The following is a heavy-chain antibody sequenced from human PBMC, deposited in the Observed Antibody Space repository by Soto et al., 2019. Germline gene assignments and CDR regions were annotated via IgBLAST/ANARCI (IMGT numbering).Heavy chain of an antibody. CDR3: ARGFSGSSSSFDY. D-gene: IGHD1-26*01. Sequence: GGSLRLSCAASGFTFSSYSMNWVRQAPGKGLEWVSSISSSSSYIYYADSVKVRFTISRDNAKNSLYLQMNSLRAEDASVYDCARGFSGSSSSFDYWGQGTLVTVSS. V-gene: IGHV3-21*01. CDR2: ISSSSSYI. J-gene: IGHJ4*02. CDR1: GFTFSSYS.